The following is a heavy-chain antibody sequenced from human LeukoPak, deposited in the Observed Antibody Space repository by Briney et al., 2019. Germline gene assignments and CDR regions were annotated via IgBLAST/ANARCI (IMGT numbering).Heavy chain of an antibody. CDR1: GFTLSSYW. CDR2: INSDGSST. Sequence: GGSLRLSCAASGFTLSSYWMHWVRQPPGKGLVWVSRINSDGSSTSCADSVKGRFTVSRDNAKNTLYLQMSSLRAEDTAVYFCARGSYYSFSDCWGQGTLVTVSS. D-gene: IGHD1-26*01. J-gene: IGHJ4*02. V-gene: IGHV3-74*01. CDR3: ARGSYYSFSDC.